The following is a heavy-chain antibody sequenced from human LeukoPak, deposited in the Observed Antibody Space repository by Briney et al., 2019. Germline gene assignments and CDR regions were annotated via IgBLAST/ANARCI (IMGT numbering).Heavy chain of an antibody. CDR1: GGTFSSYT. J-gene: IGHJ4*02. D-gene: IGHD2/OR15-2a*01. Sequence: SVKVSCKASGGTFSSYTISWVRQAPGQGLEWMGRIIPILGIANYAQKFQGRVTITADKSTSTAYMELSSLRSEDTAVYYCARWGVHGTTTYCFDYWGQGSLVTVSS. CDR3: ARWGVHGTTTYCFDY. V-gene: IGHV1-69*02. CDR2: IIPILGIA.